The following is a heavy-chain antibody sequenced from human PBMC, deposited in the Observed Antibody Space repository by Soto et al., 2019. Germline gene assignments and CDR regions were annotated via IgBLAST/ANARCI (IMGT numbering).Heavy chain of an antibody. J-gene: IGHJ4*02. CDR1: GGSISSGGYY. D-gene: IGHD3-22*01. CDR2: IYYSGST. Sequence: SETLSLTCTVSGGSISSGGYYWSWIRRHPGKGLEWIGYIYYSGSTYYNPSLKSRVTISVDTSKNQFSLKLSSVTAADTAVYYCARVNYYDSSGYLDYWGQGTLVTVSS. CDR3: ARVNYYDSSGYLDY. V-gene: IGHV4-31*03.